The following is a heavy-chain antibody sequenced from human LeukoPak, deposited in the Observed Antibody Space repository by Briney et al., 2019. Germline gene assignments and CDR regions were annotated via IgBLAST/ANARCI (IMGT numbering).Heavy chain of an antibody. CDR1: GFTFSSYD. CDR2: IGTAGDT. J-gene: IGHJ6*02. D-gene: IGHD1-1*01. CDR3: ARGLERRPFYYYYYGMDV. V-gene: IGHV3-13*01. Sequence: GGSLRLSCAASGFTFSSYDMHWVRQATGKGLEWVSAIGTAGDTYYPGSVRGRFTISRENAKNSLYLQMNSLRAGDTAVYYCARGLERRPFYYYYYGMDVWGQGTTVTVSS.